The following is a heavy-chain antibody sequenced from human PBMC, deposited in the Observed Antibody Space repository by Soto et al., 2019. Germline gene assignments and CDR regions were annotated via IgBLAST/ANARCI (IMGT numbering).Heavy chain of an antibody. V-gene: IGHV4-4*02. D-gene: IGHD3-10*01. CDR1: GASISSSNW. Sequence: QVQLQESGPGLVKPSGTLSLTCAVSGASISSSNWWSWVRQPPGKGLEWIGEIYHSGSTNYNPSLKRRVTISVDKSRTQFSLKLSSVTAADTAVYYGAGRWGEGRVAYWGQGTLVTVSS. CDR2: IYHSGST. J-gene: IGHJ4*02. CDR3: AGRWGEGRVAY.